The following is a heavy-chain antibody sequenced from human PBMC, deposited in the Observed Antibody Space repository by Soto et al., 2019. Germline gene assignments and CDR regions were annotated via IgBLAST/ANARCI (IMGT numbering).Heavy chain of an antibody. CDR3: AQSYGSERDYYFDY. CDR1: GFSLGTSGVG. J-gene: IGHJ4*02. CDR2: IYWNDDK. V-gene: IGHV2-5*01. Sequence: ESGPTLVNPTQTLTLTCTFSGFSLGTSGVGVGWIRQPPGKALEWLALIYWNDDKRYSPSLKSRLTITKDTSKNQVVLTMTNMDPVDTATYYCAQSYGSERDYYFDYWGQGTLVTVSS. D-gene: IGHD3-10*01.